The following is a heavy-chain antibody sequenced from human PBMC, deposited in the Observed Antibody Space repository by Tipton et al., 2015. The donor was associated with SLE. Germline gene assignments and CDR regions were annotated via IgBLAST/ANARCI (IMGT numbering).Heavy chain of an antibody. Sequence: QSGAEVKKPGASVKVSCKASGYTFTSSYIHWVRQAPGQGLEWMAMLNPSADSASFAQKFQGRVTLTKDTSTTTVYMELSSLTSGDTAIYYCARVRHPAIWGQGIMVT. V-gene: IGHV1-46*01. CDR3: ARVRHPAI. J-gene: IGHJ3*02. CDR1: GYTFTSSY. CDR2: LNPSADSA.